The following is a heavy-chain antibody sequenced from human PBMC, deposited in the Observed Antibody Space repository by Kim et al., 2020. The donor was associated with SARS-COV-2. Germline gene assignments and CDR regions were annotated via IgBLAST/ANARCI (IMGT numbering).Heavy chain of an antibody. CDR3: ARSGMDV. V-gene: IGHV1-46*01. J-gene: IGHJ6*02. CDR2: INPSDGHT. Sequence: ASVKVSCKASGYTLTSLYMHWVRQAPGQGLEWMGMINPSDGHTSYAQKFQGRVTITRDTSTSTVYMELSSQRSEDTAVYYCARSGMDVWGQGTTVTVSS. CDR1: GYTLTSLY.